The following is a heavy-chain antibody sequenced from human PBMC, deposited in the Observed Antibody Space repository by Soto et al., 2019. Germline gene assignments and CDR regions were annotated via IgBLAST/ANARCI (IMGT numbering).Heavy chain of an antibody. J-gene: IGHJ4*02. CDR2: IYHSGST. D-gene: IGHD6-13*01. CDR1: GGSISSGGYS. Sequence: QLQLQESGSGLVKPSQTLSLTCAVSGGSISSGGYSWSWIRQPPGKGLEWIGYIYHSGSTYYNPSLKSRVTISVDRSKNQFSLKLSSVTAADTAVYYCANSHAGAHITAAVHWGQGTLVTVS. V-gene: IGHV4-30-2*01. CDR3: ANSHAGAHITAAVH.